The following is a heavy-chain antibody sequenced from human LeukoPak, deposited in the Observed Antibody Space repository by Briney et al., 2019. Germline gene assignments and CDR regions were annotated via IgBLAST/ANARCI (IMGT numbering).Heavy chain of an antibody. CDR3: ARDRCGGDCYLPDDAFDI. CDR2: ISSSSSYI. V-gene: IGHV3-21*01. CDR1: GFTFSSYS. J-gene: IGHJ3*02. D-gene: IGHD2-21*01. Sequence: PGGSLRLSCAASGFTFSSYSMNWVRQAPGKGLEWVSSISSSSSYIYYADSVKGRFTISRDNAKNPLYLQMNSLRAEDTAVYYCARDRCGGDCYLPDDAFDIWGQGTMVTVSS.